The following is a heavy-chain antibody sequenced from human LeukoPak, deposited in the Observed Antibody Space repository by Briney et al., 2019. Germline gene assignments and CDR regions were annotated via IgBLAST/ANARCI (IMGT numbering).Heavy chain of an antibody. CDR2: INHSGST. V-gene: IGHV4-34*01. CDR3: ARHFRGRYYYFDY. D-gene: IGHD1-1*01. Sequence: PSETLSLTCAVYGVSFSGYYWSWIRQPPGKGLEWIGEINHSGSTNFNPSLKSRVTISVDTSKNQFSLKLSSVTAADTAVYYCARHFRGRYYYFDYWGQGTLVTVSS. CDR1: GVSFSGYY. J-gene: IGHJ4*02.